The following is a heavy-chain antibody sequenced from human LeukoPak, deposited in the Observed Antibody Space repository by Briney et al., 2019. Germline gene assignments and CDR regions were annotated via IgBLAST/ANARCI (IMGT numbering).Heavy chain of an antibody. J-gene: IGHJ4*02. CDR3: ARAGPQYDSSGYYGGLDY. Sequence: GGSLRLSCAASGFTFDDYAMHWVRQAPGKGLEWVSGISWNSGSIGYADSVKGRFTISRDNAKNSLYLQMNSLRAEDTAVYYCARAGPQYDSSGYYGGLDYWGQGTLVTVSS. CDR1: GFTFDDYA. CDR2: ISWNSGSI. D-gene: IGHD3-22*01. V-gene: IGHV3-9*01.